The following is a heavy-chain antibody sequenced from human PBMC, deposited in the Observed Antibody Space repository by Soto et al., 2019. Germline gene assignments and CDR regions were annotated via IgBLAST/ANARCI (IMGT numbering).Heavy chain of an antibody. CDR1: GFTFSSYW. V-gene: IGHV3-74*01. J-gene: IGHJ6*02. Sequence: PGGSLRLSCAGSGFTFSSYWIYWVREAPGKGLVCISRINNDGSGTIYADSVKGRFTISRDNAKNTLYLQMNSLRAEDTAVYYCTRGGAHHAMDVWGQGTTVTVSS. CDR3: TRGGAHHAMDV. CDR2: INNDGSGT.